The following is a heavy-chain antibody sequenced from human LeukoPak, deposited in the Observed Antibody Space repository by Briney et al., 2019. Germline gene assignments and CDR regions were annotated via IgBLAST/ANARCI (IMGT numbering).Heavy chain of an antibody. CDR2: MNPNSGNT. J-gene: IGHJ4*02. CDR3: ARGGYSGYVFDY. V-gene: IGHV1-8*01. CDR1: GYTFTSYD. Sequence: GASVTASCKASGYTFTSYDINWVRQATGQGLEWMGWMNPNSGNTGYAQKFQGRVTMTRNTSISTAYMELSSLRSEDTAVYYCARGGYSGYVFDYWGQGTLVTVSS. D-gene: IGHD5-12*01.